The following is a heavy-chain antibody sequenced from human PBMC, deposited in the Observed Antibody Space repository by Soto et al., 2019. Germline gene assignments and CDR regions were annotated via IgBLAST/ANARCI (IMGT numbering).Heavy chain of an antibody. CDR2: ISYDGSNK. CDR3: AKEATYDILTGYFPYYFDS. D-gene: IGHD3-9*01. V-gene: IGHV3-30*18. Sequence: QVQLVESGGGVVQPGRSLRLSCAASGFTFSSYGMHWVRQTPGKGLEWVAVISYDGSNKYYADSVKGRFTLSRANSKNTLYLQMNSLRAGDTAVYFCAKEATYDILTGYFPYYFDSWGQGTLVTVSS. J-gene: IGHJ4*02. CDR1: GFTFSSYG.